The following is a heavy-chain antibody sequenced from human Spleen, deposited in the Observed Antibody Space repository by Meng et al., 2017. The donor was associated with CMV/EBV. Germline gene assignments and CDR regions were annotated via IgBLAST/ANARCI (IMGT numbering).Heavy chain of an antibody. CDR2: IRYDGSNK. J-gene: IGHJ6*02. Sequence: GGSLRLSCAASGFTFSSYSMNWVRQAPGKGLEWVAFIRYDGSNKYYADSVKGRFTISRDNSKNTLYLQMNSLRAEDTAVYYCARGEERITIYYYYYYGMDVWGQGTTVTVSS. CDR1: GFTFSSYS. D-gene: IGHD3-10*01. CDR3: ARGEERITIYYYYYYGMDV. V-gene: IGHV3-30*02.